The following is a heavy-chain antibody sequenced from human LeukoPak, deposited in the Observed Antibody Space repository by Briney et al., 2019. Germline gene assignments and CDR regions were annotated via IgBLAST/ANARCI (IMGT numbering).Heavy chain of an antibody. CDR3: ARVFGEHI. Sequence: GGCLRLSCAASGFTVSTNNMSWVPQAPGEGLEWVSVIYSGGSTNYGDSVRGRFTIYRDNSKNTLYSQMNSLRAEGTAVYYCARVFGEHIWGQGTMVTVSS. D-gene: IGHD3-10*02. J-gene: IGHJ3*02. CDR1: GFTVSTNN. CDR2: IYSGGST. V-gene: IGHV3-66*01.